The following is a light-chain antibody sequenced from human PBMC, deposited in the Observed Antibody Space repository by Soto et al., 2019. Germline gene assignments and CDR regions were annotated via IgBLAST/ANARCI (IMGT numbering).Light chain of an antibody. CDR3: SSYTRSSTLV. Sequence: QSALTQPASVSGSPGQSITISCTGTSSDVGGYNYVSWYQQHPGRAPKLMIYEVSNRPSGVSNRFSGSKSGNTASLTISGLQAEDEAVYHCSSYTRSSTLVFGGGTKVTVL. CDR1: SSDVGGYNY. J-gene: IGLJ3*02. CDR2: EVS. V-gene: IGLV2-14*01.